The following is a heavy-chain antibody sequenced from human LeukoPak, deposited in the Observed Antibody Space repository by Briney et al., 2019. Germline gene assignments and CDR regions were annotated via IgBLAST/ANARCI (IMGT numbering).Heavy chain of an antibody. CDR1: GFTFSSYW. CDR2: INSDGTST. CDR3: AKDRGSTTAPDGYYYGMDV. V-gene: IGHV3-74*01. J-gene: IGHJ6*02. D-gene: IGHD2/OR15-2a*01. Sequence: GRSLRLSCAASGFTFSSYWMHWVRQVPGKGLVWVSRINSDGTSTTYADSVKGRFTISRDNAKNSLYLQMNSLRAEDTALYYCAKDRGSTTAPDGYYYGMDVWGQGTTVTVSS.